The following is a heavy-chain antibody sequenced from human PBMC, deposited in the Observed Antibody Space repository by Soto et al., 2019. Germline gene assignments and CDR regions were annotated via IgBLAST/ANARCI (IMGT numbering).Heavy chain of an antibody. CDR2: TYHSGTT. J-gene: IGHJ5*02. Sequence: QVQLQESGPGLVQPSGTLSLTCAVSGDSINNSHWWSWVRQTPGKGLEWIGETYHSGTTNYNPSLKTRGTISIDKSNNHFSLKMNSVTAADTAVYYCAREVNSSPARGPNWFDPWGQGTLVTVSS. CDR1: GDSINNSHW. CDR3: AREVNSSPARGPNWFDP. V-gene: IGHV4-4*02. D-gene: IGHD6-13*01.